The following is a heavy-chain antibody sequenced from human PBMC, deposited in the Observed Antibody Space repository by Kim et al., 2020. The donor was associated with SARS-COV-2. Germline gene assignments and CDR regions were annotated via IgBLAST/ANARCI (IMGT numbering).Heavy chain of an antibody. D-gene: IGHD2-15*01. CDR1: GGSISSYY. Sequence: SETLSLTCTVSGGSISSYYWSWIRQPPGKGLEWIGYIYYSGSTNYNPSLKSRVTISVDTSKNQFSLKLSSVTAADTAVYYCARNPTLCSGGSCYHSYYYYGMDVWGQGTTVTVSS. V-gene: IGHV4-59*13. J-gene: IGHJ6*02. CDR2: IYYSGST. CDR3: ARNPTLCSGGSCYHSYYYYGMDV.